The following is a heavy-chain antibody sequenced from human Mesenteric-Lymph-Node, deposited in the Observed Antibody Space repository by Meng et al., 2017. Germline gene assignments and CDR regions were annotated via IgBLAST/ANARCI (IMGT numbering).Heavy chain of an antibody. J-gene: IGHJ1*01. CDR3: LRGSGGSV. Sequence: QVQLQQWGAGLVKPSETLSRTCAVYGGSFSGYYWSWIRQPPGKGLEWIGEINHSGSTNYNPSLKSRVTISVDTSKNQFSLKLSSVTAADTAVYHCLRGSGGSVWGQGTLVTVSS. V-gene: IGHV4-34*01. CDR2: INHSGST. D-gene: IGHD3-10*01. CDR1: GGSFSGYY.